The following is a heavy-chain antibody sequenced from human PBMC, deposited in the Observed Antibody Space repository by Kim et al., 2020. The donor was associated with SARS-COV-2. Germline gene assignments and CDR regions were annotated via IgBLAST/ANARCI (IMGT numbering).Heavy chain of an antibody. CDR3: ARNVLMVYATVSNWFDP. D-gene: IGHD2-8*01. CDR2: IYTSGST. J-gene: IGHJ5*02. CDR1: GGSISSYY. Sequence: SETLSLTCTVSGGSISSYYWSWIRQPAGKGLEWIGRIYTSGSTNYNPSLKSRVTMSVDTSKNQFSLKLSSVTAADTAVYYCARNVLMVYATVSNWFDPWGQGTLVTVSS. V-gene: IGHV4-4*07.